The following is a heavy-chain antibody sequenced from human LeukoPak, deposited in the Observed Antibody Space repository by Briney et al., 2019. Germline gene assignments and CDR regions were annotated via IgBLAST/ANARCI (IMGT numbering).Heavy chain of an antibody. CDR1: GGSISSYH. Sequence: PSETLSLTCTVAGGSISSYHWSWLREPPGKGLEGIGYIYESGSTNYNSSLKSRVTISLDTSKNQFSLKLRSVAAADTAVYYCARVSYCSSTSCPTYYMDVWGKGTTVTVSS. J-gene: IGHJ6*03. CDR2: IYESGST. CDR3: ARVSYCSSTSCPTYYMDV. V-gene: IGHV4-59*01. D-gene: IGHD2-2*01.